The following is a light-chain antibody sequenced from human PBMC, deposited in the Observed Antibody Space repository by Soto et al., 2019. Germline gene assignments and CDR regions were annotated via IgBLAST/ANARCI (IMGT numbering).Light chain of an antibody. CDR1: SSDVGDYHY. V-gene: IGLV2-14*01. J-gene: IGLJ1*01. CDR2: DVN. CDR3: SSYTSSSTYV. Sequence: QAVLTQPASVSGSPGQSITISCTGTSSDVGDYHYVSWYQQHPGKAPKLLIYDVNNWPSGISNRFSGSKSGNTASLTISGLQAEDEADYYCSSYTSSSTYVFGTGTKLTVL.